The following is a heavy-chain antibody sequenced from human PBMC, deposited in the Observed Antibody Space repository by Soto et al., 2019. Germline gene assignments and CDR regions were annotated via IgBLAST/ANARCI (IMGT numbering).Heavy chain of an antibody. Sequence: VKVSCKASGGTFSSYAISWVRQAPGQGLEWMGGIIPIFGTANYAQKFQGRVTITADESTSTAYMELSSLRSEDTAVYYCATHYYDSSGYFDWFDPWGQGTLVTVSS. V-gene: IGHV1-69*01. CDR3: ATHYYDSSGYFDWFDP. D-gene: IGHD3-22*01. J-gene: IGHJ5*02. CDR1: GGTFSSYA. CDR2: IIPIFGTA.